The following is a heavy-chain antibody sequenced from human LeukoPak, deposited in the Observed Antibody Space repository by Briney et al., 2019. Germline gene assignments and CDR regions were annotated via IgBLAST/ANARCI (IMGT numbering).Heavy chain of an antibody. D-gene: IGHD3-10*01. Sequence: GGSLRLSCAASGFTFSSYWMSWVRQAPGKGLEWVANIKQDGSEKYYVDSVKGRFTISRDNAKNSLYLQMNSLRAEDTAVYYCAKDIVIMVRGFDYWGQGTLVTVSS. CDR2: IKQDGSEK. CDR1: GFTFSSYW. J-gene: IGHJ4*02. CDR3: AKDIVIMVRGFDY. V-gene: IGHV3-7*03.